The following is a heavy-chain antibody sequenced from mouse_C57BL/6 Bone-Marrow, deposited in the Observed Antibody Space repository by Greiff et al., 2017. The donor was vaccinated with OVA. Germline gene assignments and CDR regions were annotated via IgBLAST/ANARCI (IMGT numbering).Heavy chain of an antibody. Sequence: QVHVKQPGAELVKPGASVKLSCKASGYTFTSYWMHWVKQRPGRGLEWIGRIDPNSGGTKYNEKFKSKATLTVDKPSSTAYMQLSSLTSEDSAVYYWAREVYDGYPSWFAYWGQGTLVTVSA. D-gene: IGHD2-2*01. CDR3: AREVYDGYPSWFAY. CDR2: IDPNSGGT. CDR1: GYTFTSYW. V-gene: IGHV1-72*01. J-gene: IGHJ3*01.